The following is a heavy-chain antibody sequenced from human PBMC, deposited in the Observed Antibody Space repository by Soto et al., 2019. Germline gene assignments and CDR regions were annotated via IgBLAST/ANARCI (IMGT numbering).Heavy chain of an antibody. CDR3: ARVGSSWYLGIDG. Sequence: PSETLSLTCTVSGGSISSGGYYWSWIRQHPGKGLEWIGYIYYSGSTYYNPSLKSRVTISVDTSKNQFSLKLSSVTAADTAVYYGARVGSSWYLGIDGWAQGTTVTVSS. D-gene: IGHD6-13*01. CDR1: GGSISSGGYY. CDR2: IYYSGST. V-gene: IGHV4-31*03. J-gene: IGHJ6*02.